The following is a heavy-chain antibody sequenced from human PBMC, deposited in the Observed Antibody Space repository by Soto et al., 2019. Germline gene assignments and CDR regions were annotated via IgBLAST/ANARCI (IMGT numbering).Heavy chain of an antibody. CDR3: ARDQGMLIFGGLMTKVRYYCGMDV. CDR2: INVGTGDT. V-gene: IGHV1-3*01. Sequence: ASVKVSAKASGYAFTSTPIQWVRQPPGQRLEWVGWINVGTGDTRYSQKFQGRVTITRDRSASTVFMELSSLRSEDTAVYYCARDQGMLIFGGLMTKVRYYCGMDVWGQVTTGTVSS. D-gene: IGHD3-16*01. CDR1: GYAFTSTP. J-gene: IGHJ6*02.